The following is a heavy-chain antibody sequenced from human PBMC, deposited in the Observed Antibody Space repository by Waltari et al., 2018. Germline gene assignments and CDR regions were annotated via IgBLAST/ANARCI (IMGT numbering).Heavy chain of an antibody. CDR2: IYSGGST. CDR1: GFTVSSNY. V-gene: IGHV3-53*01. J-gene: IGHJ4*02. CDR3: ARDADSGPNDY. Sequence: EVQLVESGGGLIQPGGSLRLSCAASGFTVSSNYMSWVRQAPGKGREWVSVIYSGGSTYYADAVKGRFTISRDNSKNTLYLQMNSLRAEDTAVYYCARDADSGPNDYWGQGTLVTVSS. D-gene: IGHD1-26*01.